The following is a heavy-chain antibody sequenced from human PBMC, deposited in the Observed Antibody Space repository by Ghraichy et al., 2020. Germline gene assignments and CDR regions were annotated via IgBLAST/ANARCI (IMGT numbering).Heavy chain of an antibody. CDR3: AREDSQTTVTYDGELYYYDGMDV. CDR1: GFTFSDYS. CDR2: INSGSSTI. Sequence: GGSLRLSCAASGFTFSDYSMNWVRQAPGKGLEWVSYINSGSSTIYYADSVKDRFTISRDNAKNSLYLQMNSLRDEDTAVYYCAREDSQTTVTYDGELYYYDGMDVWGQGTTVTVS. D-gene: IGHD4-17*01. V-gene: IGHV3-48*02. J-gene: IGHJ6*02.